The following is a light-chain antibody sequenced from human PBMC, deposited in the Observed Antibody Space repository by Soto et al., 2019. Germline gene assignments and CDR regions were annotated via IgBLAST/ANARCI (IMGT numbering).Light chain of an antibody. V-gene: IGKV2-28*01. Sequence: EIVMTQSPLSLPVTLGEPASISCRSSQSLLHNNGYNYLDWYVQKTGQSPALLMHLGSNRAPGVPARFSGSGSGTDFTLKISRVEAEDVGVYYCMQALKNPVTFGQGTRLVIK. J-gene: IGKJ5*01. CDR2: LGS. CDR3: MQALKNPVT. CDR1: QSLLHNNGYNY.